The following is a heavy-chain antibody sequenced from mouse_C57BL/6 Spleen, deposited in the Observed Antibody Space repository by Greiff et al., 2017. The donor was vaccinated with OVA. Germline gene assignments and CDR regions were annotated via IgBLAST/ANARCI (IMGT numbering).Heavy chain of an antibody. J-gene: IGHJ2*01. CDR2: INPSSGYT. CDR1: GYTFTSYT. D-gene: IGHD2-4*01. V-gene: IGHV1-4*01. Sequence: VKLVESGAELARPGASVKMSCKASGYTFTSYTMHWVKQRPGQGLEWIGYINPSSGYTKYNQKFKDKATLTADKSSSTAYMQLSSLTSEDSAVYYCARGDYDPYYFDDWGQGTTLTVSS. CDR3: ARGDYDPYYFDD.